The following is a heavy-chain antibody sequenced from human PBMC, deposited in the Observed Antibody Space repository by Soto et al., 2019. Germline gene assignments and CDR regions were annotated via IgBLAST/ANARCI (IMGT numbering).Heavy chain of an antibody. D-gene: IGHD2-21*02. J-gene: IGHJ4*02. CDR2: ISGSGGST. Sequence: PGGSLRLSCAASGFTFSSYAMSWVRQAPGKGLEWVSAISGSGGSTYYADSVKGRFTISRDNSKNTLYLQMSSLRAEDTAVYYCAKGGARHIVVVTAIPPDYWGQGTLVTVSS. CDR1: GFTFSSYA. CDR3: AKGGARHIVVVTAIPPDY. V-gene: IGHV3-23*01.